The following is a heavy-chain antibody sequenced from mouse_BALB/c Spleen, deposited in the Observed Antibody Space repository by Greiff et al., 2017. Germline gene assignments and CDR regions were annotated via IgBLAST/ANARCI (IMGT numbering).Heavy chain of an antibody. CDR2: IWAGGST. CDR1: GFSLTRYG. V-gene: IGHV2-9*02. CDR3: AREVYYDTSGAMDY. D-gene: IGHD2-4*01. J-gene: IGHJ4*01. Sequence: QVQLKQSGPGLVAPSQSLSITCTVSGFSLTRYGVHWVRQPPGKGLEWLGVIWAGGSTNYNSALMSRLSISKDNSKSQVFLKMNSLQTDDTAMYYCAREVYYDTSGAMDYWGQGTSVTVSS.